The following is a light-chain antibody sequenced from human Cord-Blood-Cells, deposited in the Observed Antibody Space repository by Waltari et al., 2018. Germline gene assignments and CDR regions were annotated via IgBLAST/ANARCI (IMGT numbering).Light chain of an antibody. CDR2: EVS. V-gene: IGLV2-8*01. CDR1: SSDVGGYNY. CDR3: SSYAGSNNFVV. J-gene: IGLJ2*01. Sequence: QSALTQPPSASGSPGPSVTISCTGTSSDVGGYNYVYWYQQHPGKAPKLMIYEVSKRPSGVPDRFSGSKSGNTASLTVSGLQAEDEADYYCSSYAGSNNFVVFGGGTKLTVL.